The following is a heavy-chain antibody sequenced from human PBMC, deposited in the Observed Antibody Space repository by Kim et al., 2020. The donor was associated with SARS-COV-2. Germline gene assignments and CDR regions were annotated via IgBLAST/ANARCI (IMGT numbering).Heavy chain of an antibody. Sequence: GGSLRLSCAASGFTFSSYAMSWVRQAPGKGLEWVSAISGSGGSTYYADSVKGRFTISRDNSKNTLYLQMNSLRAEDTAVYYCAKGGSLHDYYDSRNPYYFDYWGQGTLVTVSS. CDR2: ISGSGGST. CDR1: GFTFSSYA. CDR3: AKGGSLHDYYDSRNPYYFDY. D-gene: IGHD3-22*01. J-gene: IGHJ4*02. V-gene: IGHV3-23*01.